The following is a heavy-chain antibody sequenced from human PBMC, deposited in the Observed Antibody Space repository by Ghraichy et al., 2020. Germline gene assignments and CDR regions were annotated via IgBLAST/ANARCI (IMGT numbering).Heavy chain of an antibody. D-gene: IGHD2-15*01. Sequence: GGSLNISCAASGFTFSNAWMSWVRQAPGKGLEWVGRIKSKTDGGTTDFAAPVRGRFTISRDDSKNTLYLQMYSLKTEDTAVYYCTTRSDPPTYWGQGTLVTVSS. J-gene: IGHJ4*02. V-gene: IGHV3-15*01. CDR2: IKSKTDGGTT. CDR1: GFTFSNAW. CDR3: TTRSDPPTY.